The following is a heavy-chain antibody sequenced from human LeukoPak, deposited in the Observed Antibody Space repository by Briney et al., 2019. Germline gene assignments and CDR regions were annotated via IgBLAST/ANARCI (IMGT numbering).Heavy chain of an antibody. CDR2: IYYSGST. D-gene: IGHD6-13*01. CDR3: ASLIPYSSRINDY. Sequence: GSLRLSCAASGFTFSSYAMSWVRQAPGKGLEWIGSIYYSGSTYYNPSLKSRITISVDTSKNQFSLKLSSVTAADTAVYYCASLIPYSSRINDYWGQGTLVTVSS. V-gene: IGHV4-39*01. CDR1: GFTFSSYA. J-gene: IGHJ4*02.